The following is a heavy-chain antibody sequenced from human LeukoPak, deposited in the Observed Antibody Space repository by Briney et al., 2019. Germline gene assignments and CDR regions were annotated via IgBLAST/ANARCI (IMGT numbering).Heavy chain of an antibody. J-gene: IGHJ5*02. CDR3: ARDYYDILTGYQYNWFGP. D-gene: IGHD3-9*01. Sequence: ASVKVSCKTSGYTFSSYGINWVRQAPGQGLEWMGWISAYNGHTDHAQKLQGRLTMTTDTSTTTAYMELRSLRSDDTAMYYCARDYYDILTGYQYNWFGPWGQGTLVTVSS. V-gene: IGHV1-18*04. CDR1: GYTFSSYG. CDR2: ISAYNGHT.